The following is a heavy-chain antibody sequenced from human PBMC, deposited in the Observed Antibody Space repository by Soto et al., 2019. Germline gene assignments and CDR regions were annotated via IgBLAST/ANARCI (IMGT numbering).Heavy chain of an antibody. CDR1: GGSIGSSGYY. D-gene: IGHD2-2*03. Sequence: SETLSLTCTVSGGSIGSSGYYWGWIRQPPGKGLEWIGSINHSGSTYYKASLRSRVTISVDTSNNQFSLKLTSVTAADTAAYHCARHGSCSSTSLWCWFDSWGQGTLVTVSS. CDR2: INHSGST. V-gene: IGHV4-39*01. J-gene: IGHJ5*01. CDR3: ARHGSCSSTSLWCWFDS.